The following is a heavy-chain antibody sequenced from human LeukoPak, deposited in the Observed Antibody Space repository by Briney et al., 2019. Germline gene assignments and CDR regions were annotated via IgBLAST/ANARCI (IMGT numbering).Heavy chain of an antibody. CDR2: ISSSGTII. D-gene: IGHD4-17*01. J-gene: IGHJ4*02. CDR3: AREPYAEEFDY. V-gene: IGHV3-48*03. Sequence: GGSLRLSCAASGFTFSSYEMHWVRQAPGKGLEWVSRISSSGTIIYYADSVKGRFTISRDNAKNSLYLQMNSLRAEDTAVYYCAREPYAEEFDYWGQGTLVTVSS. CDR1: GFTFSSYE.